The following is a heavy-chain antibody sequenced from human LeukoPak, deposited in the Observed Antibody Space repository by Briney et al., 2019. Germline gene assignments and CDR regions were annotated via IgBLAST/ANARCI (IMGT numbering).Heavy chain of an antibody. CDR2: INPNSGGT. V-gene: IGHV1-2*04. D-gene: IGHD6-13*01. Sequence: ASVKVSCKASGYTFTGYYMHWVRQAPGQGLEWMGWINPNSGGTNYAQKFQGWVTMTRDTSISTAYMELSRLRSDDTAVYYCARDPVATLAKGLYMQQPYNWFDPWGQGTLVTVSS. CDR3: ARDPVATLAKGLYMQQPYNWFDP. J-gene: IGHJ5*02. CDR1: GYTFTGYY.